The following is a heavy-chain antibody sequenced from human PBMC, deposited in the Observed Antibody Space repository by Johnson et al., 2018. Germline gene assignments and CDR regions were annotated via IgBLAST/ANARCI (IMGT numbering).Heavy chain of an antibody. J-gene: IGHJ6*02. Sequence: VQLVESGGGLVKPGGSXRLSCAASGFTFSRYSMNWVRQAPGKGLEWVSSISSGRSYIYYADSVKGRFPISRDNAKNSLYLQMNSLRAEDTAGYSCARGSGDPESYYYYGMDVWGQGTTVTVSS. V-gene: IGHV3-21*01. CDR1: GFTFSRYS. D-gene: IGHD4-17*01. CDR3: ARGSGDPESYYYYGMDV. CDR2: ISSGRSYI.